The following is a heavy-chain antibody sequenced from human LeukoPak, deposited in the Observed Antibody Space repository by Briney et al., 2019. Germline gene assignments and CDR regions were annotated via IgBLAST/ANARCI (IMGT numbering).Heavy chain of an antibody. J-gene: IGHJ5*02. V-gene: IGHV1-18*01. CDR2: ISAYNGNT. Sequence: ASVKVSCKASGYTFTSYGISWVRQAPGQGLEWMGWISAYNGNTNYAQKLQGRVTMTTDTSTSTAYMELRSLRSDDTAVYYCARERSQRFLEWLLGFDPWGQGTLVTVSS. D-gene: IGHD3-3*01. CDR3: ARERSQRFLEWLLGFDP. CDR1: GYTFTSYG.